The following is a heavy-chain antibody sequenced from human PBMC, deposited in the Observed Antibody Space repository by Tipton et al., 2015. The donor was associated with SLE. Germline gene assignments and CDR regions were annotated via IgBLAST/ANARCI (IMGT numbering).Heavy chain of an antibody. CDR2: IYHSGST. V-gene: IGHV4-38-2*01. J-gene: IGHJ4*02. CDR3: ARLMDTAMGLFDY. D-gene: IGHD5-18*01. Sequence: TLSLTCAVSGYSISSGYYWGWIRQPPGKGLEWIGNIYHSGSTYYNPSLKSRVTISVDTSKNQFSLKLSSVTAADTAVYYCARLMDTAMGLFDYWGQRTLVTVSS. CDR1: GYSISSGYY.